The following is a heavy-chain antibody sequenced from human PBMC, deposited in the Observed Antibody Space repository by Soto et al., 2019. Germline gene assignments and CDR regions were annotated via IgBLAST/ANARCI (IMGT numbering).Heavy chain of an antibody. D-gene: IGHD3-10*01. Sequence: SETLSLTCTVSGGSISSYYWSWIRQPPGKGLEWIGYIYCSGSTNYNPSLKSRVTISVDTSKNQFSLKLSSVTAADTAVYYCARDSSDYYGSGSYNWFDPWGQGTLVTVSS. J-gene: IGHJ5*02. V-gene: IGHV4-59*01. CDR1: GGSISSYY. CDR2: IYCSGST. CDR3: ARDSSDYYGSGSYNWFDP.